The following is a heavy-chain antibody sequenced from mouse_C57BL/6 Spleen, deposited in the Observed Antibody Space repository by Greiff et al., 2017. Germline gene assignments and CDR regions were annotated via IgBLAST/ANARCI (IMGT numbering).Heavy chain of an antibody. D-gene: IGHD2-2*01. CDR3: ASRRGYDGSYAMDY. CDR2: INPGSGGT. Sequence: QVQLQQSGAELVRPGTSVKVSCKASGYAFTNYLIEWVKQRPGQGLEWIGVINPGSGGTNYNEKFKGKATLTADKSSSTAYMQLSSLTSEDSAVYFCASRRGYDGSYAMDYWGQGTSVTVSS. J-gene: IGHJ4*01. CDR1: GYAFTNYL. V-gene: IGHV1-54*01.